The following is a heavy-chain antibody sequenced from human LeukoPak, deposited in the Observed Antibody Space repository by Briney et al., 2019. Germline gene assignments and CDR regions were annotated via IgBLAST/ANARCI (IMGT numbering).Heavy chain of an antibody. J-gene: IGHJ5*02. CDR1: GGSISSYY. CDR3: ARAPRYSGSP. CDR2: IYYSGST. D-gene: IGHD1-26*01. Sequence: SETLSLTCTVSGGSISSYYWSWIRQPPGKGLEWIGYIYYSGSTNYNPSLKSRVTISVDTSKDQFSLKLSSVTAADTSVYYCARAPRYSGSPWGQGTLVTVSS. V-gene: IGHV4-59*08.